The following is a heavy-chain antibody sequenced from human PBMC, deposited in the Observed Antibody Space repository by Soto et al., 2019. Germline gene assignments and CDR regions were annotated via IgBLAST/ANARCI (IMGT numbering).Heavy chain of an antibody. Sequence: QVQLVESGGGVVQPGRSLRLSCAASGFTFSSYGMHWVRQAPGKGLEWVAVIWYDGSNKYYADSVKGRFTISRDNSKNTLYLQMNSLRAEDMAVYYCARTYYDFWSGRNDAFDIWGQGTMVTVSS. CDR2: IWYDGSNK. CDR3: ARTYYDFWSGRNDAFDI. V-gene: IGHV3-33*01. D-gene: IGHD3-3*01. CDR1: GFTFSSYG. J-gene: IGHJ3*02.